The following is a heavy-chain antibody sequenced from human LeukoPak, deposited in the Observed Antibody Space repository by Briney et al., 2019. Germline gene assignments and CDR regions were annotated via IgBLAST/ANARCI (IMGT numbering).Heavy chain of an antibody. D-gene: IGHD6-13*01. J-gene: IGHJ2*01. V-gene: IGHV3-7*03. CDR3: ARVRYSSSWYEGCFDL. Sequence: GGSLRLSCAASGFTFSSYWMSWVRQAPGKGLEWVANIKQDGSEKYYVDSVKGRFTISRDNSKNMLYLQMNSLRAEDTAVYYCARVRYSSSWYEGCFDLWGRGTLVTVSS. CDR2: IKQDGSEK. CDR1: GFTFSSYW.